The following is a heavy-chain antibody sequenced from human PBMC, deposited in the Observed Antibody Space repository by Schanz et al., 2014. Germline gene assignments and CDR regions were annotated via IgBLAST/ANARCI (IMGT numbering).Heavy chain of an antibody. CDR3: ARGGGPEDVFDI. CDR1: GYTFTNFF. V-gene: IGHV1-69*09. D-gene: IGHD5-12*01. J-gene: IGHJ3*02. Sequence: QVHLVQSGAEVHKPGASLKISCKASGYTFTNFFLHWVRQAPGQGLEWMGRIIPSLGLAKYEQKFQGRVTITADKSTSTAYMELSSLRSDDTAVYYCARGGGPEDVFDIWGQGTILTVSS. CDR2: IIPSLGLA.